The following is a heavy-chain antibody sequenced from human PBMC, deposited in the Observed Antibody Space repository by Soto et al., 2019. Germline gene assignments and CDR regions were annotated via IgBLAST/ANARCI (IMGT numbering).Heavy chain of an antibody. V-gene: IGHV3-30*18. CDR1: GFTFSSYG. J-gene: IGHJ4*02. D-gene: IGHD6-19*01. CDR3: AKGPASVAGPDY. CDR2: ISYDGSNK. Sequence: QVQLVESGGGVVQPGRSLRLSCAASGFTFSSYGMHWVRQAPGKGLEWVAVISYDGSNKYYADSVKGRFTISRDNSKNTLYLQMNSLRAEDTAVYYCAKGPASVAGPDYWGQGTLVTVSS.